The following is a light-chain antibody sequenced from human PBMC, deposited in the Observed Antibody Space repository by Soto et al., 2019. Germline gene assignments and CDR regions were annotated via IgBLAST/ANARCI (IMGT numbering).Light chain of an antibody. CDR3: MQATHWPPT. CDR2: RLS. J-gene: IGKJ2*01. Sequence: DVVMTQSPLSLPVTLGQPASISCRSSQSLLHSNGNTYLTWFRQRPGQSPRRLIYRLSKRDSGVPDRFSVSGSGTDFTLEIGRVEAEDLRVYYCMQATHWPPTFGQGTTLEI. CDR1: QSLLHSNGNTY. V-gene: IGKV2-30*02.